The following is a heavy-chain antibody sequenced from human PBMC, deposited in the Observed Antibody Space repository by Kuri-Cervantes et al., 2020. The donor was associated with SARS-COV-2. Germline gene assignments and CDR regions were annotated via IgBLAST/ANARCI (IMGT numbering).Heavy chain of an antibody. CDR1: GGSISSSSYY. D-gene: IGHD6-19*01. CDR2: IYYSGST. J-gene: IGHJ5*02. Sequence: SETLSLTCTVSGGSISSSSYYWGWIRQPPGKGLEWIGYIYYSGSTNYNPSLKSRVTISVDTSKNQLSLKLSSVTAADTAVYYCARDGAGVAVAGTSNWFDPWGQGTLVTVSS. V-gene: IGHV4-61*01. CDR3: ARDGAGVAVAGTSNWFDP.